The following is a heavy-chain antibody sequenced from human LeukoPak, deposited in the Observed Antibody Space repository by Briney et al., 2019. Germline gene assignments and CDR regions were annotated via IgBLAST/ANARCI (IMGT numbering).Heavy chain of an antibody. D-gene: IGHD3-22*01. J-gene: IGHJ4*02. CDR3: ASRRYDSSGYYPS. CDR2: IIPILGIA. CDR1: GYTFTSYG. Sequence: SVKVSCKASGYTFTSYGISWVRQAPGQGLEWMGRIIPILGIANYAQKFQGRVTITADKSTSTAYMELSSLRSEDTAVYYCASRRYDSSGYYPSWGQGTLVTVSS. V-gene: IGHV1-69*04.